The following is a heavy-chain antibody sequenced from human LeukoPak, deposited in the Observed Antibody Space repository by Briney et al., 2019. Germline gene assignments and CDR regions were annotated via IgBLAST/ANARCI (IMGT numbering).Heavy chain of an antibody. V-gene: IGHV4-59*01. J-gene: IGHJ4*02. CDR3: ARGGASSRPFVY. CDR2: ISYSGTT. CDR1: GDSMSAYY. Sequence: PSETLSLTCTVSGDSMSAYYWSWIRQPPGKGLEWIAFISYSGTTNYNPSLKSRVTISVDTSKDQFSLKLSSVTAADTAVYYCARGGASSRPFVYWGQETLVTVSS. D-gene: IGHD2-2*01.